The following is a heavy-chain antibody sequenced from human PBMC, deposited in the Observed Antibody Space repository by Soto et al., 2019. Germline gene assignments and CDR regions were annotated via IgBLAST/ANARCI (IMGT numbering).Heavy chain of an antibody. Sequence: QVQLVQSGAEVKKPGSSVKVSCKASGGTFSSYAISWVRQAPGQGLEWMGGIIPIFGTANYAQKFQGRVTITADDSTSTAYMELSSLRSEDTAVYYCASTRGDYYDSSGYYPPFYYYYYYGMDVWGQGTTVTVSS. CDR2: IIPIFGTA. J-gene: IGHJ6*02. CDR3: ASTRGDYYDSSGYYPPFYYYYYYGMDV. D-gene: IGHD3-22*01. CDR1: GGTFSSYA. V-gene: IGHV1-69*01.